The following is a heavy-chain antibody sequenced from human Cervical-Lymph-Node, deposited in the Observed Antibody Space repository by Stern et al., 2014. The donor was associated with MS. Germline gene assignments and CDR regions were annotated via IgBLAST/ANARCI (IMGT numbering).Heavy chain of an antibody. CDR2: MNPNSGSP. Sequence: VQLVESGAEVKKPGASVKVSCAASGYTFPTYDINWVRQAAGQGLEWMGCMNPNSGSPGYARKFQGRVTMTRDTSISTAYMELSSLRSEDTAVYYCARGARGGRFDSWGQGTLVTVSS. D-gene: IGHD3-10*01. CDR3: ARGARGGRFDS. J-gene: IGHJ4*02. V-gene: IGHV1-8*01. CDR1: GYTFPTYD.